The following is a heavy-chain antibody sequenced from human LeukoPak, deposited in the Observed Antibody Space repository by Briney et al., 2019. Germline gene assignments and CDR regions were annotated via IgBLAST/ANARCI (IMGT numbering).Heavy chain of an antibody. V-gene: IGHV5-51*01. CDR2: IYPGDSDT. CDR1: GYSFTSYW. D-gene: IGHD6-19*01. Sequence: GESLKISCKGSGYSFTSYWIGWVRQMPGRGLEWMGIIYPGDSDTRYSPSFQGQVTISADKSISTAYLQWSSLKASDTAMYYCARLGKAGYSSGWYSEFDYWGQGTLVTVSS. J-gene: IGHJ4*02. CDR3: ARLGKAGYSSGWYSEFDY.